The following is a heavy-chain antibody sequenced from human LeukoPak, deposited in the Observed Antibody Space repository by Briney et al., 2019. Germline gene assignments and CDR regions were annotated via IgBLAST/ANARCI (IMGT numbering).Heavy chain of an antibody. V-gene: IGHV3-30*02. CDR3: ARYGNAFDY. CDR1: GFTFSRYG. CDR2: IRYDGTNK. J-gene: IGHJ4*02. Sequence: GVSLRLSCAASGFTFSRYGMHWVRQAPGRGLEWVAFIRYDGTNKHYADSVKGRFTISRDNSKHTLYLQMNSLRAEDTAVYYCARYGNAFDYWGQGTLVTISP. D-gene: IGHD4-17*01.